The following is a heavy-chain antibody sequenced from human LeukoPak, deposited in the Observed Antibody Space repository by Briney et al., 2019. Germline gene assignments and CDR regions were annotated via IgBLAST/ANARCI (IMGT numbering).Heavy chain of an antibody. V-gene: IGHV4-59*08. CDR1: GGSISPYY. D-gene: IGHD3-10*01. CDR2: IQYSGSP. J-gene: IGHJ3*02. Sequence: SETLSLTCTVSGGSISPYYWSWIRQPPGKGLEWIWYIQYSGSPRYNPSLKSRVTISVDTSKNQFSLKLSSVTAADSAVYSCARYGGTYFDTWGQGTMVTVSS. CDR3: ARYGGTYFDT.